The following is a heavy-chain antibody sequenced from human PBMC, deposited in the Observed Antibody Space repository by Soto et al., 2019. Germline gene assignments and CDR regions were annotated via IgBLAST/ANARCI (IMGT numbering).Heavy chain of an antibody. J-gene: IGHJ5*01. D-gene: IGHD5-12*01. CDR1: GDTFTDSS. V-gene: IGHV1-2*02. CDR2: INLNSGDT. CDR3: ASDPSAYDFYGTDS. Sequence: ASVKVSCKTSGDTFTDSSMHWVRQAPGQGLEWIVWINLNSGDTNYAEKFRGRVTMTRDTSIITAYMELTRLTSDDTAVYYCASDPSAYDFYGTDSWGQGTLVNV.